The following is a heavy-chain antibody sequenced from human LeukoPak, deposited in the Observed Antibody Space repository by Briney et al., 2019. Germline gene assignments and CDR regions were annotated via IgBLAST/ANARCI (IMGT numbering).Heavy chain of an antibody. CDR2: ISSSGSTI. V-gene: IGHV3-48*03. Sequence: PAGSLRLSCAASGFTFSSYEMHWVRQAPGKGLEWVSYISSSGSTIYYADSVKGRFTISRDNAKNSLYLQMNSLRAEDTAVYYCAELGITMIGGVWGKGATVTISS. CDR3: AELGITMIGGV. D-gene: IGHD3-10*02. CDR1: GFTFSSYE. J-gene: IGHJ6*04.